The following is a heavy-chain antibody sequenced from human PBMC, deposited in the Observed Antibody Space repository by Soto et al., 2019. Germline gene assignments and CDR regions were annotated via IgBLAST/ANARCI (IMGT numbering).Heavy chain of an antibody. Sequence: QLQLQESGPGLVKPSETLSLTCTVSGGSISSSNHYWGWIRQTPGKGLEWIGNIYYSGGTFYNAYLKSRVTISVDTSENQLSLKVTSVTAADTAVYYCARRSYGSGVDLWGQGTLVTVSS. V-gene: IGHV4-39*01. J-gene: IGHJ5*02. D-gene: IGHD3-10*01. CDR3: ARRSYGSGVDL. CDR1: GGSISSSNHY. CDR2: IYYSGGT.